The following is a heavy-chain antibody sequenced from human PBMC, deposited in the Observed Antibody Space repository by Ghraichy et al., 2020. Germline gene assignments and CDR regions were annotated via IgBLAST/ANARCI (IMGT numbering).Heavy chain of an antibody. CDR1: GFTFSSYA. V-gene: IGHV3-23*01. Sequence: GGSLRLSCAASGFTFSSYAMSWVRQAPGKGLEWVSAISGSGGSTYYADSVKGRFTISRDNSKNTLYLQMNSLRAEDTAVYYCARGRIAAAGTDYYYYYGMDVWGQGTTVTVSS. J-gene: IGHJ6*02. D-gene: IGHD6-13*01. CDR2: ISGSGGST. CDR3: ARGRIAAAGTDYYYYYGMDV.